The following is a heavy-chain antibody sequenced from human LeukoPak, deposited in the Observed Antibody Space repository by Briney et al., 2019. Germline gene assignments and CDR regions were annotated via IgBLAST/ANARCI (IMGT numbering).Heavy chain of an antibody. V-gene: IGHV3-66*04. CDR1: GFTVSGNS. CDR2: IYSGGST. D-gene: IGHD3-10*01. CDR3: ARHLRYGSGGYFDY. Sequence: GGSLRLSCAASGFTVSGNSMSWVRQAPGKGLEWVSVIYSGGSTKYADSVKGRFTIFRDNSKNTLNLQMNGLRAEDTAVYYCARHLRYGSGGYFDYWGQGTLVTVSS. J-gene: IGHJ4*02.